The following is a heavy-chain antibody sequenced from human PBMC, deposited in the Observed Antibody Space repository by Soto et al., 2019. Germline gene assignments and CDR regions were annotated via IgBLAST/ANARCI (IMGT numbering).Heavy chain of an antibody. J-gene: IGHJ6*02. CDR3: RVYDPPNYNYYGMDV. V-gene: IGHV3-21*01. Sequence: GGSLRPSCAAPGFTFSIYAMRWVRRAPGKGLEWVSSISSISSYIYYADSVKGRFTISRDNAKNSLYLQMNSLRAEDTAVYYCRVYDPPNYNYYGMDVWGQGTTVTVSS. D-gene: IGHD5-12*01. CDR2: ISSISSYI. CDR1: GFTFSIYA.